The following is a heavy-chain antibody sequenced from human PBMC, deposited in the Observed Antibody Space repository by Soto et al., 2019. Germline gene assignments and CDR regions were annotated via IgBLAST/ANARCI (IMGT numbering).Heavy chain of an antibody. CDR2: INHNGIT. V-gene: IGHV4-34*01. D-gene: IGHD2-2*01. CDR3: AREGVVPAGPIYYFDF. J-gene: IGHJ4*02. Sequence: QVQLQQWGAGLLKPSETLSLTCGVSGGSLSGYYWSWIRQPPGKGLEWIGEINHNGITNYNPSLKSRVTLSRDMSKTQFSLTLTSVTAADTAVYFCAREGVVPAGPIYYFDFWDQGNLVTVSS. CDR1: GGSLSGYY.